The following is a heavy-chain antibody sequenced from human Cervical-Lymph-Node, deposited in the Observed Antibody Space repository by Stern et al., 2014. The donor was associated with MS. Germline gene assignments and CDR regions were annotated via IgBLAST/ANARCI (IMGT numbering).Heavy chain of an antibody. CDR1: GGSISTSNW. D-gene: IGHD3-10*01. V-gene: IGHV4-4*02. Sequence: QLQLQESGPGLVKPSGTLSLACAVSGGSISTSNWWSWVRQSPGKGLEWXGEINQSGYTNYNPSLKSRVIISVDKSKNQFSLKLSSVTAADTAVYYCARATSGGVEYFQHWGQGTLVTVSS. J-gene: IGHJ1*01. CDR3: ARATSGGVEYFQH. CDR2: INQSGYT.